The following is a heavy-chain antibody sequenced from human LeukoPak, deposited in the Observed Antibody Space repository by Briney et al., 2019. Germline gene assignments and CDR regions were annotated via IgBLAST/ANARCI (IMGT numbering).Heavy chain of an antibody. J-gene: IGHJ4*02. CDR2: ISARGTPV. V-gene: IGHV3-48*01. D-gene: IGHD6-13*01. Sequence: GGSLRLSCAPSGFTFSSYSMNSVRLAPGKGLEWISYISARGTPVYYADSVEGRCTVSRDNEKNYLYLQLNSLRADDTAVYYCARDFRSSSWYIGDYWGQGAQVTVSP. CDR3: ARDFRSSSWYIGDY. CDR1: GFTFSSYS.